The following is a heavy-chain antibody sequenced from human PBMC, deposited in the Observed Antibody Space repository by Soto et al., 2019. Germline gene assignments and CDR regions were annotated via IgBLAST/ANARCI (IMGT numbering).Heavy chain of an antibody. Sequence: QVQLVQSGAEVKKPGSSVKVSCKASGGTFSSYAISWVRQAPGQGLEWMGGIIPIFGTANYAQKFQGRVTITPDESTSTAYVELSSLRSENTAVYYCARGITMVRGVIRPYYYGMDVWGQGTTVTVSS. CDR1: GGTFSSYA. J-gene: IGHJ6*02. V-gene: IGHV1-69*01. CDR2: IIPIFGTA. D-gene: IGHD3-10*01. CDR3: ARGITMVRGVIRPYYYGMDV.